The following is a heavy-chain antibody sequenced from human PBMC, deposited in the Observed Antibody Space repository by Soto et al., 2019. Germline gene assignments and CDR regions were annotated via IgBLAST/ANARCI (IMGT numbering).Heavy chain of an antibody. CDR2: IVVGSGNT. J-gene: IGHJ6*02. CDR3: AADFIVGATYYYYYGMDV. Sequence: SVKVSCKASGFTFTSSAMQWVRQARGQRLEWIGWIVVGSGNTNYAQKFQERVTITRDMSTSTAYMELSSLRSEDTAVYYCAADFIVGATYYYYYGMDVWGQGTTVTVSS. D-gene: IGHD1-26*01. V-gene: IGHV1-58*02. CDR1: GFTFTSSA.